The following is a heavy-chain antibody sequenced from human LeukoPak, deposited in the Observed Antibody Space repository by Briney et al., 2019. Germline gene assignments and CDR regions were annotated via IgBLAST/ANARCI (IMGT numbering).Heavy chain of an antibody. CDR1: GGSISSSSYY. V-gene: IGHV4-39*01. D-gene: IGHD3-16*01. J-gene: IGHJ4*02. CDR3: ARTTFGGVIDFDY. CDR2: IYYSGST. Sequence: SETLSLTCTVSGGSISSSSYYWGWIRQPPGKGLEWIGSIYYSGSTYYNPSLKSRVTISVDTSKNQFSLKLSSVTAADTAVYYCARTTFGGVIDFDYWGQGTLVTVSS.